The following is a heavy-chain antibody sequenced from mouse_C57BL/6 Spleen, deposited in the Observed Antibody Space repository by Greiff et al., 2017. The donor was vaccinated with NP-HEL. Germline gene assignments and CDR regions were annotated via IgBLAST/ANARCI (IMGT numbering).Heavy chain of an antibody. CDR3: ARRLLGYFDV. Sequence: EVQLVESGGGLVKPGGSLKLSCAASGFTFSDYGMHWVRQAPEKGLEWVAYISSGSSTIYSADTVKGRFTISRDNAKNTLFLQMTSLRSEDTAMYYCARRLLGYFDVWGTGTTVTVSS. V-gene: IGHV5-17*01. D-gene: IGHD2-3*01. CDR2: ISSGSSTI. J-gene: IGHJ1*03. CDR1: GFTFSDYG.